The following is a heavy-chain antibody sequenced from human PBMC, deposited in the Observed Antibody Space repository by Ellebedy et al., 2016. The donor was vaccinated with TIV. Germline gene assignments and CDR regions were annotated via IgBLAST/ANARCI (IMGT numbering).Heavy chain of an antibody. Sequence: ASVKVSCKASGYTFTSDYMHWVRQAPGQGLEWMGIINPSGGSTSYEQKLQGRVTMTRDTSTSTVYMELSSLRSEDTAVYYWTTDSRYSYGYRFDYWGQGTLVIVSS. CDR3: TTDSRYSYGYRFDY. D-gene: IGHD5-18*01. V-gene: IGHV1-46*04. CDR1: GYTFTSDY. J-gene: IGHJ4*02. CDR2: INPSGGST.